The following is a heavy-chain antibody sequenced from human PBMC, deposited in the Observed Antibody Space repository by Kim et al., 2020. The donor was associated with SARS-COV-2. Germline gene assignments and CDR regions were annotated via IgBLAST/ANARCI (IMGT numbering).Heavy chain of an antibody. CDR1: GGSISSYY. J-gene: IGHJ3*02. V-gene: IGHV4-59*08. D-gene: IGHD3-10*01. CDR2: IYYSGST. CDR3: ARGSITMVRGVIIDAFDI. Sequence: SETLSLTCTVSGGSISSYYWSWIRQPPGKGLEWIGYIYYSGSTNYNPSLKSRVTISVDTSKNQFSLKLSSVTAADTAVYYCARGSITMVRGVIIDAFDIWGQGTMVTVSS.